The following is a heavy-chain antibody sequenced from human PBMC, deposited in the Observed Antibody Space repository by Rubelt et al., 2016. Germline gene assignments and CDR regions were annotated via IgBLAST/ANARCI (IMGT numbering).Heavy chain of an antibody. CDR3: ARDLEAAADTTFDY. CDR1: SSYG. D-gene: IGHD6-13*01. Sequence: SSYGMHWVRQAPGKGLEWVAVISYDGSNKYYADSVKGRFTISRDNSKNTLYLQMNSLRAEDTAVYYCARDLEAAADTTFDYWGQGTLVTVSS. V-gene: IGHV3-33*05. J-gene: IGHJ4*02. CDR2: ISYDGSNK.